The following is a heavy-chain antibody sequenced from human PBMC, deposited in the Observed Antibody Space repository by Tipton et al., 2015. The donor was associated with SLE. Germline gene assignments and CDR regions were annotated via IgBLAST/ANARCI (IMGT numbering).Heavy chain of an antibody. CDR3: ARRGLTGGLWFDP. CDR1: GGSISSSSSYY. CDR2: IYYSGST. V-gene: IGHV4-39*01. D-gene: IGHD3/OR15-3a*01. Sequence: GLVKPSETLSLTCTVSGGSISSSSSYYWGWIRQPPGKGLEWIGSIYYSGSTYYNPSLKSRVTISVDTSKKQFSLKLSSVTAADTAVYYCARRGLTGGLWFDPWGQGTLVTVSS. J-gene: IGHJ5*02.